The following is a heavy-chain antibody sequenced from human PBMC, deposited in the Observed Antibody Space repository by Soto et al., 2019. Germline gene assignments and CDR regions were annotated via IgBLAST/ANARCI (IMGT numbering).Heavy chain of an antibody. CDR1: GFTFSSYS. J-gene: IGHJ4*02. V-gene: IGHV3-21*01. CDR3: ARRTLWYYFDY. CDR2: ISSSSYI. Sequence: GGSLRLSCAASGFTFSSYSMNWVRQAPGKGLEWVSSISSSSYIYYADSVKGRFTISRDNAKNSLYLQMNSLRAEDTAVYYCARRTLWYYFDYWGQGTLVTVSS. D-gene: IGHD2-21*01.